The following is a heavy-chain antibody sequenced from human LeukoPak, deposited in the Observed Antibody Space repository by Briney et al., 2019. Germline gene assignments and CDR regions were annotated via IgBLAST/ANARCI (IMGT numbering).Heavy chain of an antibody. D-gene: IGHD6-6*01. CDR1: GFTFNNYG. CDR3: VKESDEYSSSSSDY. Sequence: PGGSLRLSCAASGFTFNNYGMQWVRQAPGKGLEWVAVISYTGNTKYYVDSVKGRFTISRDSSKNTLYLQMNSLRAEDTAVYYCVKESDEYSSSSSDYWGQGTPVTVSS. CDR2: ISYTGNTK. V-gene: IGHV3-30*18. J-gene: IGHJ4*02.